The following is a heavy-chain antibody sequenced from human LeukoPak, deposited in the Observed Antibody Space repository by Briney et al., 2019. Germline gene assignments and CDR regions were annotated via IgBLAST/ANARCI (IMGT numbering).Heavy chain of an antibody. Sequence: GGSLRLSCAASGFTFSSYGMHWVRQAPGKGLEWVAVIWYDGSNKYYADSVKGRFTISRDNSKNTLYLQMNSLRAEDTAVYYCAKDTYGCNSVFYFDYWGQVTLVTVSS. CDR1: GFTFSSYG. CDR3: AKDTYGCNSVFYFDY. J-gene: IGHJ4*02. CDR2: IWYDGSNK. V-gene: IGHV3-33*06. D-gene: IGHD4-23*01.